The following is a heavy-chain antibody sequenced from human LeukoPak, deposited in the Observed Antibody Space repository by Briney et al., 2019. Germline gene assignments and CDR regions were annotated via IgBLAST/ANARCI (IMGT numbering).Heavy chain of an antibody. Sequence: ASVKVSCKASGYTFTSYDINWVRQASGQGLEWMGWMNPNSGNTGYAQKFQGRVTMTRNTSISTAYMELSSLRSEDTAVYYCASLIRGYSYYGMDVWGQGTTVTVSS. CDR1: GYTFTSYD. V-gene: IGHV1-8*01. CDR3: ASLIRGYSYYGMDV. J-gene: IGHJ6*02. D-gene: IGHD5-18*01. CDR2: MNPNSGNT.